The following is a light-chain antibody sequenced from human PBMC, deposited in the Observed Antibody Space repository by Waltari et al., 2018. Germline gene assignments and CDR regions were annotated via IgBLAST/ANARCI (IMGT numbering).Light chain of an antibody. CDR2: GAS. CDR3: QERGRT. Sequence: IVMTQSPATLSVSPGEVATLSCKASQSLSSNLAWYQQKPGQLPRRRIYGASTRATGIPARFSGRGSGTEFTLTISSLQAEDFAVYYCQERGRTFGQGTKVEIK. J-gene: IGKJ1*01. V-gene: IGKV3-15*01. CDR1: QSLSSN.